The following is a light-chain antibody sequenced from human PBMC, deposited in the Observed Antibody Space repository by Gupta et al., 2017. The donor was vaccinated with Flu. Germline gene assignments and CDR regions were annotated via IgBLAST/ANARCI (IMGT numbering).Light chain of an antibody. Sequence: PKLLIKYDSQSCSGVPSTFSGSGSGTDFTLTITSLEAEDAATYYCQQSSNLPWTFGQGTKVEIK. CDR2: YDS. V-gene: IGKV6-21*01. J-gene: IGKJ1*01. CDR3: QQSSNLPWT.